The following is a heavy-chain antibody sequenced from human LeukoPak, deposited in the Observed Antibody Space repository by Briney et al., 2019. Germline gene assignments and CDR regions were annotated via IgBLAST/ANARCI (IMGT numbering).Heavy chain of an antibody. CDR3: ARDREWEPIDYYYGMDV. CDR2: ISYDGSNK. Sequence: GRSLRLSCAASGFTFSSYAMHWVRQAPGKGLEWVAVISYDGSNKYYADSVKGRFTISRDNSKNTLYLQMNSLRAEDTAVYYCARDREWEPIDYYYGMDVWGQGTTVTVSS. V-gene: IGHV3-30-3*01. D-gene: IGHD1-26*01. CDR1: GFTFSSYA. J-gene: IGHJ6*02.